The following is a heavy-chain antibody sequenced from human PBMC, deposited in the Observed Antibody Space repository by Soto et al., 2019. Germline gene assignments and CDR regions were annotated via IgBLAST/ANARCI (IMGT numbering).Heavy chain of an antibody. J-gene: IGHJ4*02. CDR2: ISGSGGST. Sequence: GGSLRPSCAASGFTFSSYAMSWVRQAPGKGLEWVSAISGSGGSTYYADSVKGRFTISRDNSKNPLYLQMNSLRAEDTAVYYCAKDYVYYDSSGYYGGYWGQGTLVTVSS. D-gene: IGHD3-22*01. CDR3: AKDYVYYDSSGYYGGY. CDR1: GFTFSSYA. V-gene: IGHV3-23*01.